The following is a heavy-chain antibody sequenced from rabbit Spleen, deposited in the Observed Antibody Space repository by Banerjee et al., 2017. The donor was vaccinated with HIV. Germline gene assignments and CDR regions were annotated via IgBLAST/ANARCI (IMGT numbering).Heavy chain of an antibody. CDR2: IDTGSSGFT. CDR1: GVSFTSNYY. Sequence: QEQLVESGGGLVKPGGTLTLTCTASGVSFTSNYYMCWVRQAPGKGLEWIACIDTGSSGFTYFASWAKGRFTISKTSSTTVTLQVTSLTAADTATYFCARDSGTSFSSYGMDLWGPGTLVTVS. D-gene: IGHD8-1*01. J-gene: IGHJ6*01. CDR3: ARDSGTSFSSYGMDL. V-gene: IGHV1S45*01.